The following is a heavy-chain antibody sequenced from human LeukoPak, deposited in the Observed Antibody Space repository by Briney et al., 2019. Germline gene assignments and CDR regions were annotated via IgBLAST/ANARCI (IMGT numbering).Heavy chain of an antibody. J-gene: IGHJ3*02. CDR2: ISSSGSTI. CDR1: GFTFSSYE. Sequence: GGSLRLSCAAPGFTFSSYEMNWVRQAPGKGLEWVSYISSSGSTIYYADSVKGRFTISRDNAKNSLYLQMNSLRAEDTAVYYCARDPLDYYDSSGYQPTGDAFDIWGQGTMVTVSS. CDR3: ARDPLDYYDSSGYQPTGDAFDI. D-gene: IGHD3-22*01. V-gene: IGHV3-48*03.